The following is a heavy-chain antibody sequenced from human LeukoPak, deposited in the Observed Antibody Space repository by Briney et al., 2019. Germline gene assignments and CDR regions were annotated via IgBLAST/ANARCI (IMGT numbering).Heavy chain of an antibody. V-gene: IGHV3-23*01. CDR2: ISGSGGHT. CDR3: AKGGGRDGYKSDAFDI. Sequence: AGGSLSLSCAASGFTLSSDAMRWARQARGKGLEWVSAISGSGGHTYYAHSVKGRLTISRDNPKNTLYLQKNRERAEDTAVYYCAKGGGRDGYKSDAFDIWGQGTMVTVSS. J-gene: IGHJ3*02. CDR1: GFTLSSDA. D-gene: IGHD5-24*01.